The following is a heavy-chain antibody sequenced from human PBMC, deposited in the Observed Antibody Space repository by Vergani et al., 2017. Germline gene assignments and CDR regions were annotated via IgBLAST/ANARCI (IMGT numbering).Heavy chain of an antibody. CDR2: IIPIFGTA. D-gene: IGHD2-15*01. V-gene: IGHV1-69*12. CDR1: GGTFSSYA. J-gene: IGHJ6*02. CDR3: ARDMVGYCSGGSCLYYYYGMDV. Sequence: QVQLVQSGAEVKKPGSSVKVSCKASGGTFSSYAISWVRQAPGQGLEWMGGIIPIFGTANYAQNFQGRVPITADESTSTAYMELSSLRSEDTAVYYCARDMVGYCSGGSCLYYYYGMDVWGQGTTVTVSS.